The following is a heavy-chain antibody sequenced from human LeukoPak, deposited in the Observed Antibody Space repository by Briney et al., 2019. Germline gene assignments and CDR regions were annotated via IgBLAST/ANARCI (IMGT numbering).Heavy chain of an antibody. CDR2: IYHSGST. CDR1: GGSISSSNW. D-gene: IGHD2-2*01. CDR3: ARYVVVPAAMSFRVTRFGMDV. V-gene: IGHV4-4*02. Sequence: SETLSLTCAVSGGSISSSNWWSWVRQPPGKGLEWIGEIYHSGSTNYNPSLKSRVTISVDKSKNQFSLKLSSVTAADTAVYYCARYVVVPAAMSFRVTRFGMDVWGQGTTVTVSS. J-gene: IGHJ6*02.